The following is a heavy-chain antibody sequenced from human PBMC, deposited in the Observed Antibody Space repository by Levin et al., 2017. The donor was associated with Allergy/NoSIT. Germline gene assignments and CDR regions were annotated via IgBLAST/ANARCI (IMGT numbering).Heavy chain of an antibody. J-gene: IGHJ4*02. V-gene: IGHV3-13*01. CDR1: GFTFSSYD. Sequence: GGSLRLSCAASGFTFSSYDMHWVRQATGKGLEWVSAIGTAGDTYYPGSVKGRFTISRENAKNSLYLQMNSLRAGDTAVYYCARAAGSSSWYGLDYWGQGTLVTVSS. CDR3: ARAAGSSSWYGLDY. D-gene: IGHD6-13*01. CDR2: IGTAGDT.